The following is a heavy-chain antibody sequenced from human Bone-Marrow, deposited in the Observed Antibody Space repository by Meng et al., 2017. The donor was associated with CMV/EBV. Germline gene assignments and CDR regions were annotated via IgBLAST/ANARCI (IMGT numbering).Heavy chain of an antibody. Sequence: LSLTCTVSGYSISSGYYWGWIRQPPGKGLEWVAYISSSGSTIYYADSVKGRFTISRDNSKNTLYLQMNSLRAEDTAVYYCAREGSWGRLYGMDVWGQGTTVTVSS. CDR2: ISSSGSTI. D-gene: IGHD2-15*01. J-gene: IGHJ6*02. CDR3: AREGSWGRLYGMDV. V-gene: IGHV3-11*04. CDR1: GYSISSGYY.